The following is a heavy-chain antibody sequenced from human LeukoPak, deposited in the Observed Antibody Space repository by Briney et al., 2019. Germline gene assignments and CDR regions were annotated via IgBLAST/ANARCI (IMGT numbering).Heavy chain of an antibody. CDR3: ARRYYYVSSGYYPFDY. CDR2: IYYSGIT. J-gene: IGHJ4*02. CDR1: GGSISSSSYY. Sequence: KPSETLTLTCTVSGGSISSSSYYWGWIRQPPGKGLDWIGSIYYSGITYYNPSLKSRVTISVDPSKTQFSLKLSSVTAADPAVYYCARRYYYVSSGYYPFDYWGERTLVTVSS. D-gene: IGHD3-22*01. V-gene: IGHV4-39*01.